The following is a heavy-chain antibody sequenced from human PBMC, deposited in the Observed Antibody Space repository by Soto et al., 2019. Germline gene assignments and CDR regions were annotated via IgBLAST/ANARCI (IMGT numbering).Heavy chain of an antibody. J-gene: IGHJ4*02. CDR1: GYTPTNYD. CDR2: ISAYNGNT. V-gene: IGHV1-18*01. Sequence: QVPLVQSGAEVKKPGASVTVSCKTSGYTPTNYDIGWVRQAPGQGLEWMGWISAYNGNTNPAQKLQGRLTMTTDTSTRTAYMELRSLRSDDTAVYYCARALYRSGTYYAFDNWGQGTLVTVSS. CDR3: ARALYRSGTYYAFDN. D-gene: IGHD1-26*01.